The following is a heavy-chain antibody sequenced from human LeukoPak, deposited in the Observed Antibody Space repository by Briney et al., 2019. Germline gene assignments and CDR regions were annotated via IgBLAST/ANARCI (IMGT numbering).Heavy chain of an antibody. Sequence: GGSLRLSCAASGFTFSSYAMSWVRQAPGKGLEWVSAISGSGGSTYYADSVKGRFTSSRDNSKNTLYLQMNSLRAEDTAVYYCAKDLWACSGVSCPGAFDYWGQGTLVTVSS. J-gene: IGHJ4*02. V-gene: IGHV3-23*01. CDR2: ISGSGGST. D-gene: IGHD2-15*01. CDR3: AKDLWACSGVSCPGAFDY. CDR1: GFTFSSYA.